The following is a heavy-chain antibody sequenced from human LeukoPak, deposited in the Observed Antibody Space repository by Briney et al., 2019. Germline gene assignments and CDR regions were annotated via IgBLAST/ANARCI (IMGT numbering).Heavy chain of an antibody. Sequence: PGGSLRLSCAASGLTFSSHWMHWVRQAPGKGLEWVSSIGGSSSYINYADSVKGRFTISRDNAQNSLFLQLNSLRAEDTAVYYCARDPYSSGWYKDAFDIWGQGTMVTVSS. CDR2: IGGSSSYI. J-gene: IGHJ3*02. CDR1: GLTFSSHW. D-gene: IGHD6-19*01. CDR3: ARDPYSSGWYKDAFDI. V-gene: IGHV3-21*01.